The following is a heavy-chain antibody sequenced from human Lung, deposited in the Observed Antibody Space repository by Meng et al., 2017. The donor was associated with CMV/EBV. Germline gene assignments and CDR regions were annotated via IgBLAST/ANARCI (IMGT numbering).Heavy chain of an antibody. Sequence: GESLKISCAASGFTFSSYGMHWVRQAPGKGLEWVAVIWNDGSIKYYADSVKGRFTMSRDSSKNTVYLQMNSLRVEDTAVYYCARDFGYWGQGTLVTVSS. CDR1: GFTFSSYG. CDR3: ARDFGY. CDR2: IWNDGSIK. V-gene: IGHV3-33*01. J-gene: IGHJ4*02.